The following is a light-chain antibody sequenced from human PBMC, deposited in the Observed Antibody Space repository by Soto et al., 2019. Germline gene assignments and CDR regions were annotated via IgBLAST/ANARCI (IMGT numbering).Light chain of an antibody. CDR2: EVS. J-gene: IGLJ1*01. V-gene: IGLV2-14*01. Sequence: QSVLTQPASVSGSPGQSISISCTGTSSDVGGHNYVSWYQQHPGKAPKLMIYEVSNRPSGVSNRFSGSKSGNTASLTISGLQAEDEADYYCSSYTSSGVFGTGTKLTVL. CDR1: SSDVGGHNY. CDR3: SSYTSSGV.